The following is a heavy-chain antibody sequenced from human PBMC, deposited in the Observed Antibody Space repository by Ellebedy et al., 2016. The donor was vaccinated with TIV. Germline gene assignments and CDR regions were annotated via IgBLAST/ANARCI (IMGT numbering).Heavy chain of an antibody. Sequence: GESLKISCAASGFTFSNNAMSWVRQAPGKGLEWISAITNSGTSTYYADSVKGRFTISRDNSKNTLYLQMDSLRAEDTAIYYCADDPWGVGPAFDNWGQGTMVTVSS. CDR3: ADDPWGVGPAFDN. CDR2: ITNSGTST. CDR1: GFTFSNNA. D-gene: IGHD1-26*01. J-gene: IGHJ3*02. V-gene: IGHV3-23*01.